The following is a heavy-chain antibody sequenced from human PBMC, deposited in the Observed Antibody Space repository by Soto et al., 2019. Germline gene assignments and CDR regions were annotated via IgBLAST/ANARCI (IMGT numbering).Heavy chain of an antibody. CDR1: GFTFSSYW. Sequence: PGGSLRLSCAASGFTFSSYWMHWVRQAPGKGLVWVSRINSDGSSTSYADSVKGRFTISRDNAKNTLYLQMNSLRAEDTAVYYCAKGSNPYYDFWSGYDGMDVRGQGTTVTVSS. CDR2: INSDGSST. V-gene: IGHV3-74*01. J-gene: IGHJ6*02. CDR3: AKGSNPYYDFWSGYDGMDV. D-gene: IGHD3-3*01.